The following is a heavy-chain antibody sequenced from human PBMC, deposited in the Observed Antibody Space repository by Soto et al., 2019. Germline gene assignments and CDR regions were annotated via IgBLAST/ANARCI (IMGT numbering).Heavy chain of an antibody. J-gene: IGHJ6*02. Sequence: SLTCAVYGGSFSGYYWSWIRQPPGKGLEWIGEINHSGSTNYNPSLKSRVTISVDTSKNQFSLKLSSVTAADTAVYYCASSRKVEWLSKSDYYYYGMDVWGQGTTVTVSS. CDR2: INHSGST. D-gene: IGHD3-3*01. V-gene: IGHV4-34*01. CDR3: ASSRKVEWLSKSDYYYYGMDV. CDR1: GGSFSGYY.